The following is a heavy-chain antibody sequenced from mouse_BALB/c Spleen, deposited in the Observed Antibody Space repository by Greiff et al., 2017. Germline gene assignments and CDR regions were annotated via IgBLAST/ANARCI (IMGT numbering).Heavy chain of an antibody. CDR1: GYSITSDYA. D-gene: IGHD1-1*01. J-gene: IGHJ2*01. CDR2: ISYSGST. CDR3: ARNGLLLDY. Sequence: EVKLMESGPGLVKPSQSLSLTCTVTGYSITSDYAWNWIRQFPGNKLEWMGYISYSGSTSYNPSLKSRISITRDTSKNQFFLQLNSVTTEDTATYYCARNGLLLDYWGQGTTLTVSS. V-gene: IGHV3-2*02.